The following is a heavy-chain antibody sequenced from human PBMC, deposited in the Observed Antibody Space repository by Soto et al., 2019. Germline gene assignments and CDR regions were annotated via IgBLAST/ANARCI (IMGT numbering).Heavy chain of an antibody. D-gene: IGHD3-3*01. CDR2: ISYDGSNK. J-gene: IGHJ4*02. CDR3: AKDRADFEFDY. Sequence: GGSLRLSCAASGFTFSSYGMHWVRQAPGKGLEWVAVISYDGSNKYYADSVKGRFTISRDNSKNTLYLQMNSLRAEDTAVYYCAKDRADFEFDYWGQGTLVTVSS. V-gene: IGHV3-30*18. CDR1: GFTFSSYG.